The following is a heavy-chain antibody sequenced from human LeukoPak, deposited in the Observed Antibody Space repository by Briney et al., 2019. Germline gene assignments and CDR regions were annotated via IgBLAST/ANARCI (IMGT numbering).Heavy chain of an antibody. CDR3: AIVDTAMDAFDI. V-gene: IGHV3-9*03. Sequence: GGSLRLSCAASGFTFDDYAMHWVRQAPGKGLEWVSGISWNSGSIGYADSVKGRFTISRDNAKNSLYLQMNSLRAEDMALYYCAIVDTAMDAFDIWGQGTMVTVSS. CDR1: GFTFDDYA. CDR2: ISWNSGSI. J-gene: IGHJ3*02. D-gene: IGHD5-18*01.